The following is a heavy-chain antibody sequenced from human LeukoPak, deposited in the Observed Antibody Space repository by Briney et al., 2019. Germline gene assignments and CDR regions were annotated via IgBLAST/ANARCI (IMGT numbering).Heavy chain of an antibody. CDR1: GYTFTGYY. J-gene: IGHJ5*02. D-gene: IGHD3-3*01. V-gene: IGHV1-2*06. CDR3: ARERGRFSWSNWFDP. Sequence: ASVKVSCKASGYTFTGYYMHWVRQAPGQGLEWMGRINPNSGGTNYAQKFQGRVTMTRDTSISTAYMELSRLRSDDTAVYYCARERGRFSWSNWFDPWGQGTLVTVSS. CDR2: INPNSGGT.